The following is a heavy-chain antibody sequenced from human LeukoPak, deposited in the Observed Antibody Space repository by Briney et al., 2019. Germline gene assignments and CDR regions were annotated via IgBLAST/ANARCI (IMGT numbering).Heavy chain of an antibody. D-gene: IGHD3-10*01. CDR2: ISYDGSNK. V-gene: IGHV3-30*19. J-gene: IGHJ3*02. CDR1: GFTFRSYG. CDR3: AREATHNPMDDAFDI. Sequence: PGGSLRLSCVGSGFTFRSYGMFWVRQAPGKGLEWVAVISYDGSNKYYADSVKGRFTISRDNSKNTLYLQMNSLRAEDTAVYYCAREATHNPMDDAFDIWGQGTMVTVSS.